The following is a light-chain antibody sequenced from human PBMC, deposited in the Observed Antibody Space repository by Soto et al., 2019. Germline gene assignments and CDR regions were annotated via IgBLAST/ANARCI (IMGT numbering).Light chain of an antibody. Sequence: QSALTQPASVSGPPGQSITISCTGTSSDVGGYNYVSWYQQHPGKAPKLIIHEVTNRPSGVSGRFSGSKSGNTAFLTISGLQAEDEAVYYCCSHSSSITWMFGGGTKLTVL. V-gene: IGLV2-14*03. CDR2: EVT. CDR1: SSDVGGYNY. CDR3: CSHSSSITWM. J-gene: IGLJ3*02.